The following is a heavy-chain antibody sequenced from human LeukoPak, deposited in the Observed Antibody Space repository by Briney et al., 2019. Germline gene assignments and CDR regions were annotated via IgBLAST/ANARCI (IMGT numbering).Heavy chain of an antibody. J-gene: IGHJ4*02. CDR2: ISYDGSNK. Sequence: PGGSLRLSCAVSGFTFSSYAMHWVRQAPGKGLEWVAVISYDGSNKYYADSVTGRFTISRDNPQNTLYLLMNSLRAEDTATYYCAKDRIVGVISGIDYWGQGTLVTVSS. CDR3: AKDRIVGVISGIDY. V-gene: IGHV3-30-3*01. CDR1: GFTFSSYA. D-gene: IGHD3-10*01.